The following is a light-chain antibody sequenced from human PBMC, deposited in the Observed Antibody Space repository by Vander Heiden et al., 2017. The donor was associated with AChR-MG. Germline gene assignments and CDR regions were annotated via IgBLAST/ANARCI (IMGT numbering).Light chain of an antibody. V-gene: IGLV2-8*01. Sequence: QSALTQPPSASGSPGPSVTISCPGTSSDVGGYNYVSWYQHHPGKAPKLMIYEVNKRPSGVPDRFSGSKSGNTASLTVSGLQAEDETDYYCSSYAANNVVVFGGGTKLT. CDR3: SSYAANNVVV. J-gene: IGLJ2*01. CDR2: EVN. CDR1: SSDVGGYNY.